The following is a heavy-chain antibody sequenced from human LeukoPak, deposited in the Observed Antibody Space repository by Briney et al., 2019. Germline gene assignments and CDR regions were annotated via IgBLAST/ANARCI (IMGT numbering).Heavy chain of an antibody. CDR3: ARRLASSSYNHYYYYMDV. Sequence: GGSLRLSCAASGFTFSSYWMSWVRQAPGKWLEWVANIKQDGSEKYYVDSVKGRFTISRDNAKNSLYLQMNSLRAEDTAVYYCARRLASSSYNHYYYYMDVWGKGTTVTVSS. J-gene: IGHJ6*03. CDR1: GFTFSSYW. CDR2: IKQDGSEK. D-gene: IGHD2-2*01. V-gene: IGHV3-7*01.